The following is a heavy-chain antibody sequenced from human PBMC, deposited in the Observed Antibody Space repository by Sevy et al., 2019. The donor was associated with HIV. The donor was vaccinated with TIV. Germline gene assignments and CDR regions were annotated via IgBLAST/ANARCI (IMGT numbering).Heavy chain of an antibody. J-gene: IGHJ6*02. D-gene: IGHD2-2*02. CDR1: GFTFSSYA. V-gene: IGHV3-23*01. CDR2: ISHSGDGT. CDR3: AKGTLVVPTVIYYYYGMSV. Sequence: GGSLRLSCAASGFTFSSYAMSWFRQAPGKGLEWVSAISHSGDGTYYADSVKGRFTISRDNSKNTLYLEMNSLRAEDTAVYYCAKGTLVVPTVIYYYYGMSVWGQRTTVTVSS.